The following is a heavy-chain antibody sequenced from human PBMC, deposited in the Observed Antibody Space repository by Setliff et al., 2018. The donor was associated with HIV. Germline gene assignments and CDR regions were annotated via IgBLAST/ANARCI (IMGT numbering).Heavy chain of an antibody. Sequence: SETLSLTCSVSGGSNNSGSYYWTWIRQPAGKGLEWIGHIYTSGSTNYSPSLKSRVTISVDTSKDQFSLKLSSVAPADTAVYYCASNYRDFLTGYYRAYWGQGTLVTVSS. V-gene: IGHV4-61*09. D-gene: IGHD3-9*01. CDR1: GGSNNSGSYY. CDR3: ASNYRDFLTGYYRAY. CDR2: IYTSGST. J-gene: IGHJ4*02.